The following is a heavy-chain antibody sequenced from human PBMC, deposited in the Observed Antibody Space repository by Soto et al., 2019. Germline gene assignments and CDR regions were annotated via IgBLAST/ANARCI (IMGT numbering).Heavy chain of an antibody. CDR2: IPYDGSNK. V-gene: IGHV3-30*18. J-gene: IGHJ4*02. Sequence: QVQLVESGGGVVQPGRSLRLSCAASGFTFSSYGMHWVRQAPGKGLEWVAVIPYDGSNKYYADSVKGRFTISRDNSKNXLXLXXNSLRAEDTAVYYCAKNTWGYYDSSGYYSGGGDDYWGQGTLVTVSS. CDR3: AKNTWGYYDSSGYYSGGGDDY. CDR1: GFTFSSYG. D-gene: IGHD3-22*01.